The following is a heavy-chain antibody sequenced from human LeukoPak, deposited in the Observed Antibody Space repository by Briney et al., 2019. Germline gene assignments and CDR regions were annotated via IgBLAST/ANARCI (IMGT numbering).Heavy chain of an antibody. CDR1: GFXFSSYG. CDR2: IGYDGTNE. J-gene: IGHJ4*02. D-gene: IGHD2-2*01. V-gene: IGHV3-33*01. Sequence: GGSLRLSCAASGFXFSSYGMHWVRQAPGKGLGWVALIGYDGTNEYYADSVKGRFTISRDNSKNTLYLQMKSLRAEDTAVYYCARDFYCSRTSCYAPSFDYWGQGTLVTVSS. CDR3: ARDFYCSRTSCYAPSFDY.